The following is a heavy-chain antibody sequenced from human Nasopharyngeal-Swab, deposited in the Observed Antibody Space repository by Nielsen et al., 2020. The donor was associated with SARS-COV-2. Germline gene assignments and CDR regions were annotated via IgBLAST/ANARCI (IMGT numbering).Heavy chain of an antibody. CDR3: ARSYGDRPADAFDI. J-gene: IGHJ3*02. D-gene: IGHD4-17*01. CDR1: GGSISSYY. CDR2: IYYSGST. V-gene: IGHV4-59*01. Sequence: LSCTVSGGSISSYYWSWIRQPPGKGLEWIGYIYYSGSTNYNPSLKSRVTISVDTSKNQFSLKLSSVTAADTAVYYCARSYGDRPADAFDIWGQGTMVTVSS.